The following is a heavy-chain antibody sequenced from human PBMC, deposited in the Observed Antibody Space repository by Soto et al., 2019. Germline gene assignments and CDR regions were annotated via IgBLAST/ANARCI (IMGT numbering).Heavy chain of an antibody. Sequence: EVQLLESGGGLVQPGGSLRLSCAASGFTFSDYAMSWVRHAPGKGLEWVSVISGSGGSTYYADSVKGRFTISRDNSKNTLFLQMNSLRAEDTAVYYCAQRIHTSCFPFDYWGQGALVTVSS. CDR3: AQRIHTSCFPFDY. D-gene: IGHD2-2*01. J-gene: IGHJ4*02. V-gene: IGHV3-23*01. CDR1: GFTFSDYA. CDR2: ISGSGGST.